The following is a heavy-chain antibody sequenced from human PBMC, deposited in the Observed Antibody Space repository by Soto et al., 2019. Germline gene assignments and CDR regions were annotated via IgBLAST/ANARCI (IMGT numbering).Heavy chain of an antibody. CDR1: GFTFSSCG. CDR2: IWYDGTNK. J-gene: IGHJ3*01. D-gene: IGHD6-6*01. Sequence: GGSLRLSCAASGFTFSSCGMHWVRQAPGKGLEWVSVIWYDGTNKYYVDSVKGRFTISKDNSKNTLYLQMNSLRAEDTAIYYCARDIGDQTSRSPDAFHXWGQGTMVTVS. V-gene: IGHV3-33*01. CDR3: ARDIGDQTSRSPDAFHX.